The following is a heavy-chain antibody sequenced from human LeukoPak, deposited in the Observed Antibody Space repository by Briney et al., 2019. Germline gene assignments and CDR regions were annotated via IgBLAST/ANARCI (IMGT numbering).Heavy chain of an antibody. V-gene: IGHV3-23*01. CDR1: GFTFSGYA. CDR3: AKERYYYDSSGYYYDY. D-gene: IGHD3-22*01. Sequence: GGSLRLSCAASGFTFSGYAMSWVRQAPGKGLEWVSAISGSGGSTYYADSVKGRFTISRDNSKNTLYLQMNSLRAEDTAVYYCAKERYYYDSSGYYYDYWGQGTLVTVSS. CDR2: ISGSGGST. J-gene: IGHJ4*02.